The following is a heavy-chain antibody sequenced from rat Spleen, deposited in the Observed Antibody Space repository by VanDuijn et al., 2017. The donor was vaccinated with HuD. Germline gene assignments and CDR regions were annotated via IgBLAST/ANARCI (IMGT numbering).Heavy chain of an antibody. CDR1: GFTFSNYY. J-gene: IGHJ2*01. Sequence: EVRLVESGGGLVQPGRSLKLSCAASGFTFSNYYMAWVRQAPTKGLEWVAYISAGGDNTYYRDSVKGRFTISRDNAKNTVDMQLSSLRSEDTAMYFCAREIGYNQYFDYWGQGVMVTVSS. CDR3: AREIGYNQYFDY. CDR2: ISAGGDNT. D-gene: IGHD1-4*01. V-gene: IGHV5S23*01.